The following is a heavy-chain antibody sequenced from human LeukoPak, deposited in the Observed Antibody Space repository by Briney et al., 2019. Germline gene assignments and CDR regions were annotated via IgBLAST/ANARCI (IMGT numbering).Heavy chain of an antibody. CDR3: AKALRYFDWLTDY. D-gene: IGHD3-9*01. CDR2: ISGSGGST. Sequence: GGSLRLSCAASGFTFSSYAMRWVRQAPGKGLEWVSAISGSGGSTYYADSVKGRFTIYRDNSKNTLYLQMNSLRAEDTAVYYCAKALRYFDWLTDYWGQGTLVTVSS. J-gene: IGHJ4*02. V-gene: IGHV3-23*01. CDR1: GFTFSSYA.